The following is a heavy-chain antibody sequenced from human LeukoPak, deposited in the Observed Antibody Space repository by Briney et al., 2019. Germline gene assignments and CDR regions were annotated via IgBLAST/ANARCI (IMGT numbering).Heavy chain of an antibody. D-gene: IGHD6-13*01. Sequence: GGSLRLSCAAPGFTFSSYAMHWVRQAPGKGLEWVAVISYDGSNKYYADSVKGRFTISRDNSKNTLYLQMNSLRAEDTAVYYCARDRGYSSSWSYYFDYWGQGTLVTVSS. CDR1: GFTFSSYA. CDR3: ARDRGYSSSWSYYFDY. CDR2: ISYDGSNK. J-gene: IGHJ4*02. V-gene: IGHV3-30-3*01.